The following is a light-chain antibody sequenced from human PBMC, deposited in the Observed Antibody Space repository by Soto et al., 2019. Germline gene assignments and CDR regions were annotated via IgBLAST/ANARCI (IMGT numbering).Light chain of an antibody. V-gene: IGKV1-5*03. CDR2: KSS. Sequence: DIQMTQSPSTLSASVGDRVTITCRASASISSWLAWYQQQPGKAPKLLIYKSSILENGVPSRFSGGGSGTEFTLTISSLQPEDFATYYCQQSYSTPPTFGQGTRLEIK. J-gene: IGKJ5*01. CDR1: ASISSW. CDR3: QQSYSTPPT.